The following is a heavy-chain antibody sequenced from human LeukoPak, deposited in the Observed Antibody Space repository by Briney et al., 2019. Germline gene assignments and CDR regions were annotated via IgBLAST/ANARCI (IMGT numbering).Heavy chain of an antibody. V-gene: IGHV1-8*02. Sequence: GASVKVSCKASGYTFTSYYMHWVRQATGQGLEWMGWMNPNSGNTGYAQKFQGRVTMTRNTSISTAYMELSSLRSEDTAVYYCARGPFRNSYYDYVWGSYRNYYYFDYWGQGTLVTVSS. CDR1: GYTFTSYY. J-gene: IGHJ4*02. D-gene: IGHD3-16*02. CDR3: ARGPFRNSYYDYVWGSYRNYYYFDY. CDR2: MNPNSGNT.